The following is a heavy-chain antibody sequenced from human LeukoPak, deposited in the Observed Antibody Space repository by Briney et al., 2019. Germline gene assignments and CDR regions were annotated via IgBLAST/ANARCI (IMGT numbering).Heavy chain of an antibody. Sequence: GGSLRLSCGASGFRFDDHGMIWVRQAPGKGLEWVAFIRYDGSNKYYADSVKGRFTISRDNSKNTLYLQMNSLRPEDTAVYYCARTADYWGQGTLVTVSS. V-gene: IGHV3-30*02. CDR1: GFRFDDHG. CDR3: ARTADY. J-gene: IGHJ4*02. CDR2: IRYDGSNK.